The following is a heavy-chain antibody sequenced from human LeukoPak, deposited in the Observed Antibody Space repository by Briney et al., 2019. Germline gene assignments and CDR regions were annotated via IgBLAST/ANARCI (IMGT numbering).Heavy chain of an antibody. V-gene: IGHV3-53*05. CDR2: IYTGGGR. J-gene: IGHJ4*02. CDR3: AKGSGVGLGYFDY. Sequence: GGSLRLSCAASGFTVSSYYMNWVRQAPGKELEWVSVIYTGGGRYYADSVRGRFTISRDNSKNTLYLQMNSLRAEDTAVYYCAKGSGVGLGYFDYWGQGTLVTVSS. D-gene: IGHD1-26*01. CDR1: GFTVSSYY.